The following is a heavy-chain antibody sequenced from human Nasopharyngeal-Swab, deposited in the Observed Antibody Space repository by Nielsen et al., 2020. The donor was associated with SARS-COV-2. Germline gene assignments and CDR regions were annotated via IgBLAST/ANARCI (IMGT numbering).Heavy chain of an antibody. CDR3: ARGDTIVGATYYFDY. J-gene: IGHJ4*02. CDR1: GYTFTSYY. V-gene: IGHV1-46*01. Sequence: ASVKVSCKASGYTFTSYYMHWVRQAPGQGLEWMGIINPSGGSTSYAQKFQGRVTMTTDTSTSTAYMELRSLTSDDTAVYYCARGDTIVGATYYFDYWGQGTLVTVSS. D-gene: IGHD1-26*01. CDR2: INPSGGST.